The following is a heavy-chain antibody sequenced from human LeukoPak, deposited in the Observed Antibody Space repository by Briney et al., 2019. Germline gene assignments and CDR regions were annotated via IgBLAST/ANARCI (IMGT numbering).Heavy chain of an antibody. CDR2: IYPGDSDT. Sequence: GESLKISCKGSGYSFTDYWIAWVRQMPGQGLEWMGIIYPGDSDTRYSPSFQGQVTISADKSISTAYLQRSSLQASDTAMYYCATYAGSSSKYFQDWGQGTLVTVSS. CDR1: GYSFTDYW. CDR3: ATYAGSSSKYFQD. J-gene: IGHJ1*01. V-gene: IGHV5-51*01. D-gene: IGHD3-10*01.